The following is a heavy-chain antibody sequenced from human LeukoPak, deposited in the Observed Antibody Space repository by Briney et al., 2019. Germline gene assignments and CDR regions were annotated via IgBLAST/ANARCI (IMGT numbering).Heavy chain of an antibody. V-gene: IGHV3-21*01. CDR2: ISSSSYI. D-gene: IGHD3-9*01. J-gene: IGHJ4*02. CDR3: ARRGGTNSRYDILTGYYRYYFDY. CDR1: GFTFSSYS. Sequence: PGGSLRLSCAASGFTFSSYSMNWVRQAPGKGLEWVSSISSSSYIYYADSVKGRFTISRDNAKNSLYLQMNSLRAEDTAVYYCARRGGTNSRYDILTGYYRYYFDYWGQGTLVTVSS.